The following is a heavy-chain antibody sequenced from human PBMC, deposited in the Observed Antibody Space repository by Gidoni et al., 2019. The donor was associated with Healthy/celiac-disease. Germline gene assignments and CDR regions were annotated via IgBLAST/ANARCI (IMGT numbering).Heavy chain of an antibody. D-gene: IGHD3-10*01. CDR2: MNPSGGST. CDR1: GYTFTSYS. V-gene: IGHV1-46*01. J-gene: IGHJ4*02. CDR3: ARAADSGDFDY. Sequence: QVQLVQSGAEGKKPGASGKVSCKASGYTFTSYSRHWVRQAPGKGREWMGIMNPSGGSTSYAQKFQGRVTMTRDTSTSTVYMELSSLRSEDTAVYYCARAADSGDFDYWGQGTLVTVSS.